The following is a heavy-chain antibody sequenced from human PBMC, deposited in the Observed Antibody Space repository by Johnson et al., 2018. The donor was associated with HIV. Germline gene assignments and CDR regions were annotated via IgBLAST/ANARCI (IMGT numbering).Heavy chain of an antibody. J-gene: IGHJ3*02. CDR1: GLTFSSYA. CDR3: ARVTMIVVVMQAFDI. V-gene: IGHV3-30-3*01. Sequence: QVQLVESGGGVVQPGRSLRLSCAASGLTFSSYAMHWVRQAPGKGLEWVAVISYDGSNKYYADSVKGRFTISRDNSKNTLYLQMNGLRAEDTAVYYCARVTMIVVVMQAFDIWGQGTMVTVSS. CDR2: ISYDGSNK. D-gene: IGHD3-22*01.